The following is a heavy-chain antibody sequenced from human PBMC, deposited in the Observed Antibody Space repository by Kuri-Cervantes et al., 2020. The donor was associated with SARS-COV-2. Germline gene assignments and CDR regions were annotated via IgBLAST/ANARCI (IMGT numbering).Heavy chain of an antibody. CDR1: GFTFSSYS. J-gene: IGHJ6*02. Sequence: GGSLRLSCAASGFTFSSYSMNWVRQAPGKGLEWVSSISSSSSYIYYADSVKGRFTISRDNAKNSLYLRMNSLRAEDTAVYYCAIIESSSDYYYYYGMDVWGQGTTVTVSS. CDR2: ISSSSSYI. V-gene: IGHV3-21*01. CDR3: AIIESSSDYYYYYGMDV. D-gene: IGHD3-10*01.